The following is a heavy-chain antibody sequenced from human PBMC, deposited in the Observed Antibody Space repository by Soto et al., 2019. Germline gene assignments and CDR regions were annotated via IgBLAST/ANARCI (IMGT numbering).Heavy chain of an antibody. V-gene: IGHV1-18*01. D-gene: IGHD3-16*01. J-gene: IGHJ4*02. CDR3: AREMAGPGGDYDY. Sequence: QVQLVQSGAEVKNPGASVKVSCKTSGYTFTKYGVGWVRQAPGQGLEWMGWISGSSGNANYAEKVQGRITLTTDTSTSTAYIELRSLRSDDTAVYYCAREMAGPGGDYDYWGQGTLVTVSS. CDR2: ISGSSGNA. CDR1: GYTFTKYG.